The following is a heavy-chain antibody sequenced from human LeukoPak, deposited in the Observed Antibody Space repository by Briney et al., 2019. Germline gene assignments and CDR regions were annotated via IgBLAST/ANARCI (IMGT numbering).Heavy chain of an antibody. V-gene: IGHV4-34*01. CDR2: ISHSGST. CDR3: ARLGVRRPQEKFDY. Sequence: PSETLSLTCAVYGGSFSGYYWSWIRQPPGKGLEWIGEISHSGSTNYNPSLKSRVTISVDTSKNQFSLKLSSVTAADTAVYYCARLGVRRPQEKFDYWGQGTLVTVSS. D-gene: IGHD3-10*01. CDR1: GGSFSGYY. J-gene: IGHJ4*02.